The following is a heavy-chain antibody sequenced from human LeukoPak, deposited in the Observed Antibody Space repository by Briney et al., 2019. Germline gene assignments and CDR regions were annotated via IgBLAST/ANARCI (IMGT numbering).Heavy chain of an antibody. CDR3: AKDPSLYSSGWSRDVFDI. CDR2: IIPIFGTA. D-gene: IGHD6-19*01. Sequence: SVKVSCKASGGTFSSYAISWVRQAPGQGLEWMGGIIPIFGTANYAQKFQSRVTITADESTSTAYMELSSLRSEDTAVYYCAKDPSLYSSGWSRDVFDIWGQGTMVTVSS. CDR1: GGTFSSYA. J-gene: IGHJ3*02. V-gene: IGHV1-69*13.